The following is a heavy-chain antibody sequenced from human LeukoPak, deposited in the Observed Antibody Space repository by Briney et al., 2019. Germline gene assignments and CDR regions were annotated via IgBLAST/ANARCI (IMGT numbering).Heavy chain of an antibody. V-gene: IGHV1-2*02. Sequence: VASVKVSCTASGYTFTGYYRHWVRQAPGQGLEWMGLINPNRGGTNYAQTFQGRVTMTRDTSISTAYMELSRLRSDDTAVYYCARAGNYDSSGYYPLPFDYWGQGTLVTVSS. CDR3: ARAGNYDSSGYYPLPFDY. J-gene: IGHJ4*02. CDR2: INPNRGGT. D-gene: IGHD3-22*01. CDR1: GYTFTGYY.